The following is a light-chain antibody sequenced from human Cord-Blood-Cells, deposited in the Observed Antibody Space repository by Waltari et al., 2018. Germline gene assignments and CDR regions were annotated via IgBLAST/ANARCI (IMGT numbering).Light chain of an antibody. Sequence: QSALPQPPSASGSPGQSVTISCTGTSSAVGGYNYVSWYQQHPAKAPKLMNYEVSKRPAGVPDRFSGSKSGNTSSLTVSGLQAEDEADYYCSSYAGSNNKVFGTGTKVTVL. CDR2: EVS. V-gene: IGLV2-8*01. CDR1: SSAVGGYNY. J-gene: IGLJ1*01. CDR3: SSYAGSNNKV.